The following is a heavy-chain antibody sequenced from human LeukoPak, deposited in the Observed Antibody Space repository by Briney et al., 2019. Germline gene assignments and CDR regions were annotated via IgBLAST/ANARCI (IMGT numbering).Heavy chain of an antibody. V-gene: IGHV3-21*01. CDR2: ISSSSSYI. J-gene: IGHJ4*02. Sequence: PGGSLRLSCAASGFTFSSYSMNWVRQAPGKGLEWVSSISSSSSYIYYADSVKGRFTISRDNAKNSLYLQMNSLRVEDTAVYYCARDLRSPDDFWSGYWPVGSREVNQYYFDYWGQGTLVTVSS. CDR1: GFTFSSYS. CDR3: ARDLRSPDDFWSGYWPVGSREVNQYYFDY. D-gene: IGHD3-3*01.